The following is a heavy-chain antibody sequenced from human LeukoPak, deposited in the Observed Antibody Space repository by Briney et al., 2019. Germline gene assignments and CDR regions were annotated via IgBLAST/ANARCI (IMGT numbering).Heavy chain of an antibody. J-gene: IGHJ5*02. CDR3: ARQLQPLLWFVEPTPCTWFDP. D-gene: IGHD3-10*01. V-gene: IGHV4-39*07. CDR1: SGSISSSSYY. Sequence: PSETLSLTSTVSSGSISSSSYYGGAIRQAPGKGLERIGSSYNSGSTYYNPSLNTRVSITVDTSKNQFSLKLSSVAAAVSAGDYCARQLQPLLWFVEPTPCTWFDPWSQRSLVTVYS. CDR2: SYNSGST.